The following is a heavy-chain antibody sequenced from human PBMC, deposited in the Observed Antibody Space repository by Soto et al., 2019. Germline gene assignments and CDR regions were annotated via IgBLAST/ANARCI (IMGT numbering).Heavy chain of an antibody. Sequence: HPGGSLRLSCAASGFTFSSYAMHWVRQAPGKGLEWVAVISYDGSNKYYADSVKGRFTISRDNSKNTLYLQMNSLRAEDTAVYYCARDFRIAAAGSTNYYYYYGMDVWGQGTTVTVSS. J-gene: IGHJ6*02. CDR1: GFTFSSYA. D-gene: IGHD6-13*01. V-gene: IGHV3-30-3*01. CDR2: ISYDGSNK. CDR3: ARDFRIAAAGSTNYYYYYGMDV.